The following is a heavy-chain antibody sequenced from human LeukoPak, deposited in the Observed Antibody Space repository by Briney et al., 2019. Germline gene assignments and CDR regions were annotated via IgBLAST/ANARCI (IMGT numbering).Heavy chain of an antibody. J-gene: IGHJ5*02. CDR1: GFTFSDYS. CDR3: AKKGSNLEIVGATAWFDP. Sequence: GSLRLSCAASGFTFSDYSMNWVRQPPGKGLEWIGEINHSGSTNYNPSLKSRVTISVDTSKNQFSPKLSSVTAADTAVYYCAKKGSNLEIVGATAWFDPWGQGTLVTVSS. CDR2: INHSGST. D-gene: IGHD1-26*01. V-gene: IGHV4-34*08.